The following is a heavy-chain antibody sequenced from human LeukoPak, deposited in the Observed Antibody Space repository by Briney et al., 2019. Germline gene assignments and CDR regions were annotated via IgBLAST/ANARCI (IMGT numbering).Heavy chain of an antibody. CDR1: GYTFTGYY. V-gene: IGHV1-46*01. CDR3: ARGPRITMVRGGQWYYYMDV. CDR2: INPSGGST. J-gene: IGHJ6*03. D-gene: IGHD3-10*01. Sequence: GASVKVSCKASGYTFTGYYMHWVRQAPGQGLEWMGLINPSGGSTNYAQKFQDRVTMTRDTSTSTVYMELSSLRSEDTAVYYCARGPRITMVRGGQWYYYMDVWGKGTTVTVSS.